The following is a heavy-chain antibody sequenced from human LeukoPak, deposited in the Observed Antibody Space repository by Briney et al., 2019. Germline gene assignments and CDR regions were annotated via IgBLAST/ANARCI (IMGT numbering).Heavy chain of an antibody. Sequence: SETLSLTCTVSGGSISSYYWSWIRQPAGKGLEWIGRIYTSGSTNYNPSLKSRVTMSVDTSKNQFSLKLSSVTAADTAVYYCARDGYYYDSSGYYDKMYYFDYWGQGTLVTVSS. CDR2: IYTSGST. CDR3: ARDGYYYDSSGYYDKMYYFDY. CDR1: GGSISSYY. J-gene: IGHJ4*02. V-gene: IGHV4-4*07. D-gene: IGHD3-22*01.